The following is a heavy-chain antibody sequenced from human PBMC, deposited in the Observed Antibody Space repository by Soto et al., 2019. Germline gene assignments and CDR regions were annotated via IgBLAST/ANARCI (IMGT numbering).Heavy chain of an antibody. CDR3: TRIPRYSFPTSDPLDN. Sequence: QVRLVQSGAEVKKPGSSVTVSCKASGGTFNTYTFSWVRQAPGHGLAWMGSILPILGSLNYAQRFQGRLSITADYSTTTAYMELSSLTSQDTAMYYCTRIPRYSFPTSDPLDNWGQGTLVTVSS. CDR2: ILPILGSL. V-gene: IGHV1-69*08. J-gene: IGHJ4*02. D-gene: IGHD4-4*01. CDR1: GGTFNTYT.